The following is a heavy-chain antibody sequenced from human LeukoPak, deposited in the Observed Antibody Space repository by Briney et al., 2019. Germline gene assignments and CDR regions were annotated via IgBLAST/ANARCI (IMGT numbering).Heavy chain of an antibody. V-gene: IGHV3-23*01. CDR3: AKDMRFDWTPYYFDY. CDR1: GFTFSSYA. CDR2: ISGSGGST. D-gene: IGHD3-9*01. J-gene: IGHJ4*02. Sequence: GGSLRLSCAASGFTFSSYAMSWVRQAPGKGLEWVSAISGSGGSTYYAYSVKGRFTISRDNSKNTLYLQMNSLRAEDTAVYYCAKDMRFDWTPYYFDYWGQGTLVTVSS.